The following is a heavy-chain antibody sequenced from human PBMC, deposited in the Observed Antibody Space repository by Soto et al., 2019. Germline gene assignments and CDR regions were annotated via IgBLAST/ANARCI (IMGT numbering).Heavy chain of an antibody. Sequence: ASVKASCKASRYTFTSYGMSWVRQAPGQGLEWMGWISAYNGNTNYAQKLQGRVTMTTDTSTSTAYMELRSLRSDHTAVYYCARDETLGELSCGMDVWGQGTTVTSP. J-gene: IGHJ6*02. CDR1: RYTFTSYG. CDR2: ISAYNGNT. D-gene: IGHD3-16*02. V-gene: IGHV1-18*01. CDR3: ARDETLGELSCGMDV.